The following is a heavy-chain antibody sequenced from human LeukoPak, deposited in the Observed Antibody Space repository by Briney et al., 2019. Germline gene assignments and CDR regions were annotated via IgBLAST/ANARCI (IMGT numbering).Heavy chain of an antibody. Sequence: PSETLSLTCAVSGGSISTYYWSWIRQSPGRGLEWIGYAYFSGSTNYNPSLKSRATISLDTDKNQFSLRLSSVTAADTAMYYCGRGEGSRGYFYPSFDSWGQGTLVTVSS. CDR2: AYFSGST. J-gene: IGHJ4*02. CDR1: GGSISTYY. D-gene: IGHD3-22*01. CDR3: GRGEGSRGYFYPSFDS. V-gene: IGHV4-59*01.